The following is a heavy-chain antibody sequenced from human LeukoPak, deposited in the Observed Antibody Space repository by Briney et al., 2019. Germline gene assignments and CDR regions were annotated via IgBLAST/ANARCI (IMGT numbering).Heavy chain of an antibody. D-gene: IGHD3-10*01. CDR3: ARHADCSSTSCRPDYYGSGSYLFDY. CDR1: GGSISSSSYY. V-gene: IGHV4-39*01. J-gene: IGHJ4*02. CDR2: IYYSGST. Sequence: PSGTLSLTCTVSGGSISSSSYYWGWIRQPPGKGLEWIGSIYYSGSTYYNPSLKSRVTISVDTSKNQFSLKLSSVTAADTAVYYCARHADCSSTSCRPDYYGSGSYLFDYWGQGTLVTVSS.